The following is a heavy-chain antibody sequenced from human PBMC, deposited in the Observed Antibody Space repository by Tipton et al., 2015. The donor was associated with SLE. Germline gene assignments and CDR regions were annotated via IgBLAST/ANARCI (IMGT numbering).Heavy chain of an antibody. J-gene: IGHJ4*02. Sequence: LSLTCTVSGYSISSGYYWGWIRQPPGKGLEWVSSISSSSSYIYYADSVKGRFTISRDNAKNSLYLQMNSLRAEDTAVYYCARAAIFGVVGYWGQGTLVTVSS. CDR3: ARAAIFGVVGY. V-gene: IGHV3-11*06. CDR1: GYSISSGYY. CDR2: ISSSSSYI. D-gene: IGHD3-3*01.